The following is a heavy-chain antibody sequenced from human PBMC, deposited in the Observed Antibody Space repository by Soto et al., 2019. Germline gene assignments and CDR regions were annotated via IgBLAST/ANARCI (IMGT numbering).Heavy chain of an antibody. CDR3: ARGQYHTDMVTLFGS. V-gene: IGHV4-34*01. J-gene: IGHJ4*02. CDR2: INHSGST. D-gene: IGHD5-18*01. Sequence: VQLQQWGAGLLKPSETLSLTCAVYGGSFSGYYWSWIRQPPGKGLEWIGEINHSGSTNYNTSLKSLVTISVDTSKNQFSLRLSSVTAANTAVYYCARGQYHTDMVTLFGSWGQGTLFTVSS. CDR1: GGSFSGYY.